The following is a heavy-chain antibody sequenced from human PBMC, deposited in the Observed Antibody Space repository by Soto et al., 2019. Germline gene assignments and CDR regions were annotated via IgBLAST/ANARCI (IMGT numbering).Heavy chain of an antibody. Sequence: QVQLQESGPGLVKPSQTLSLTCTVSGGSISSGGYYWSWIRQHPGKGLEWIGYIYYSGSTYYNPSLKGRVTISVDTPKNQFSLKLSSVTAADTAVYYCARDVEARETYYDFWSGYSDYYYHMDVWGKGTTVTVSS. J-gene: IGHJ6*03. D-gene: IGHD3-3*01. V-gene: IGHV4-31*03. CDR3: ARDVEARETYYDFWSGYSDYYYHMDV. CDR1: GGSISSGGYY. CDR2: IYYSGST.